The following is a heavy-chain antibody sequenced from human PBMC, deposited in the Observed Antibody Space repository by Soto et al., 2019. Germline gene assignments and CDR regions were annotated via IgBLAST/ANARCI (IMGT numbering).Heavy chain of an antibody. V-gene: IGHV4-31*03. CDR2: IYYSGST. Sequence: PSETLSLTCTVSGGSISSGDYYWSWIRQPPGKGLEWIGYIYYSGSTYYNPSLKSRVTISVDTSKNQFSLKLSSVTAADTAVYYCAGKIVVVPAAKLAMQGFDPWGQGTLVTVSS. CDR3: AGKIVVVPAAKLAMQGFDP. D-gene: IGHD2-2*01. J-gene: IGHJ5*02. CDR1: GGSISSGDYY.